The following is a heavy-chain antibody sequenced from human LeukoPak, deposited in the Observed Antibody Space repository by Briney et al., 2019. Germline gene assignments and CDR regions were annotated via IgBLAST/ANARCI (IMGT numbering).Heavy chain of an antibody. D-gene: IGHD2-15*01. CDR2: NHSTGST. J-gene: IGHJ6*02. V-gene: IGHV4-59*08. Sequence: SETLSLTCTVSGGSIGTFHWSWIRQPPGRGLEWIGFNHSTGSTNYNPSLNSRVTISVDTSKNQFFLKLSSVAAADTAVYYCARHVHCSGGSCYRYGMDGWGQGTTVTVSS. CDR1: GGSIGTFH. CDR3: ARHVHCSGGSCYRYGMDG.